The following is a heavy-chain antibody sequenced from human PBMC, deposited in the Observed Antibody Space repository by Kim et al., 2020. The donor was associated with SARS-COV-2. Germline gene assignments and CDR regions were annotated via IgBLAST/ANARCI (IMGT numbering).Heavy chain of an antibody. V-gene: IGHV4-39*07. CDR2: IYYSGST. Sequence: SETLSLTCTVSGGSISSSSYYWDWIRQPPGKGLEWIGSIYYSGSTYYNPSLKSRVTISVDTSKNQFSLKLSSVTAADTAVYYCARDTYYYDSSGYYSFDYWGQGTLVTVSS. J-gene: IGHJ4*02. D-gene: IGHD3-22*01. CDR3: ARDTYYYDSSGYYSFDY. CDR1: GGSISSSSYY.